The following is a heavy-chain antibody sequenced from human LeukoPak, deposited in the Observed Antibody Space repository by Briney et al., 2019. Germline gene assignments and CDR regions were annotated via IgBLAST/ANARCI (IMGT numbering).Heavy chain of an antibody. J-gene: IGHJ6*03. Sequence: PSETLSLTCAVSGYSISSYYWSWIRQPPGKGLEWIGYIYYSGSTNYNPSLKSRVTISVDTSKNQFSLKLSSVTAADTAAYYCARQGFYDFWGGYYHSNYYYYMDVWGKGTTVTVSS. CDR1: GYSISSYY. V-gene: IGHV4-59*08. CDR2: IYYSGST. CDR3: ARQGFYDFWGGYYHSNYYYYMDV. D-gene: IGHD3-3*01.